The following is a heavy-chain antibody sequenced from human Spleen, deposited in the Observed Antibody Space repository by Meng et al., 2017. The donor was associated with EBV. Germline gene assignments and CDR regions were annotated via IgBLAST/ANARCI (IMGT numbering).Heavy chain of an antibody. J-gene: IGHJ4*02. CDR2: LIPMSGAP. CDR1: GGTSTSDA. Sequence: VQVVHAGAEATKPGYSVTVSCKTPGGTSTSDAISWVRQAPGQGLQWMGGLIPMSGAPNDAQKFQGRITITADESTSTHYMDLSSLRSEDTAVYYCASESGRGYTPDYWGQGTLVTVSS. V-gene: IGHV1-69*01. CDR3: ASESGRGYTPDY. D-gene: IGHD3-10*01.